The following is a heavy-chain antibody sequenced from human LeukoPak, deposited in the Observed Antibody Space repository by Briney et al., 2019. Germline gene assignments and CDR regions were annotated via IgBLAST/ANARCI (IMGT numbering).Heavy chain of an antibody. D-gene: IGHD2-2*02. J-gene: IGHJ5*02. CDR2: IYYSGST. CDR3: AREHCSSTSCYMFLFDP. Sequence: SETLSLTCTVYGGSISSHYWSWIRQPPGKGLEWIGYIYYSGSTNYNPSLKSRVTISVDTSKNQFSLKLSSVTAADTAVYHCAREHCSSTSCYMFLFDPWGQGTLVTVSS. CDR1: GGSISSHY. V-gene: IGHV4-59*11.